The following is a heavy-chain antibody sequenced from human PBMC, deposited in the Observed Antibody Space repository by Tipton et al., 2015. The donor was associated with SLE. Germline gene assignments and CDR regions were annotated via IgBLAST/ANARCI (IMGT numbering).Heavy chain of an antibody. J-gene: IGHJ1*01. CDR1: GGSISSSSYY. CDR2: IYYSGST. Sequence: TLSLTCTVSGGSISSSSYYWGWIRQPQGKGLVWNGSIYYSGSTYYNPSLKSRVTISVDKSKNQFSLKLSSVTAADTAVYYCASRPRGIAGAGTNPYGQHWCQGTLVTVSS. CDR3: ASRPRGIAGAGTNPYGQH. V-gene: IGHV4-39*07. D-gene: IGHD6-19*01.